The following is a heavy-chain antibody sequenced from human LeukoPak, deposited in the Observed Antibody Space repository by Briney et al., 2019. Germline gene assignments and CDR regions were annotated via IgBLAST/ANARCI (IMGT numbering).Heavy chain of an antibody. Sequence: SETLSLTCTVSGCSISSYYWSWIRQPPGKGLEWIGYIYYSGSTNYNPSLKSRVTISVDTSKNQFSLKLSSVTAADTAVYYCARDGYNEGYAFDIWGQGTMVTVSS. J-gene: IGHJ3*02. CDR1: GCSISSYY. D-gene: IGHD5-24*01. CDR2: IYYSGST. V-gene: IGHV4-59*01. CDR3: ARDGYNEGYAFDI.